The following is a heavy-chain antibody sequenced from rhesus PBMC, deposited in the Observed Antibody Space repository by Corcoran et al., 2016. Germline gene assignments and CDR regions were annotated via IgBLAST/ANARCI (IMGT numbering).Heavy chain of an antibody. V-gene: IGHV4-127*01. CDR3: ARAPRAAAYFDY. J-gene: IGHJ4*01. CDR1: GYSISSGSG. D-gene: IGHD6-25*01. CDR2: IYGGSGSN. Sequence: QVQLQESGPGLVKPSEPLSLTCAVSGYSISSGSGCGWIRQPPGKGLEWIGQIYGGSGSNYSNPSLKRRVTVSKDTSKNQFSRKLSSGTAADTAGYDCARAPRAAAYFDYWGQGGLVTGSA.